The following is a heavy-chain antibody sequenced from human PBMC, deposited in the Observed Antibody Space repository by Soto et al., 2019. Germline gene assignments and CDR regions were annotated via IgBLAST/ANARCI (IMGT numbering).Heavy chain of an antibody. J-gene: IGHJ3*02. D-gene: IGHD5-12*01. V-gene: IGHV4-31*03. CDR3: ARGSMVDIVATDAFDI. Sequence: SETLSLTCTVSGGSISSGGYYWSWIRQHPGKGLEWIGYIYYSGSTYYNPSLKSRVTISVDTSKNQFSLKLSSVTAADTAVYYCARGSMVDIVATDAFDIWGQGSMVTVSS. CDR2: IYYSGST. CDR1: GGSISSGGYY.